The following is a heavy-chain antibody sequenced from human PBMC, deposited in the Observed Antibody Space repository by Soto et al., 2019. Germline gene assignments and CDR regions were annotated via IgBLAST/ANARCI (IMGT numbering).Heavy chain of an antibody. CDR2: IKGKTDGETT. J-gene: IGHJ4*02. V-gene: IGHV3-15*07. Sequence: EVQLVESGGGLVKPGGSLRLSCAVSGFIFTNAWMNWVRQTPGKGLEWVGRIKGKTDGETTDYAEFVKGRFTISGDYSKNTVFLQMNSLETEDTAVYYCATSGTMVYGDSTRPHFDYWGQGTLVTVSS. CDR1: GFIFTNAW. CDR3: ATSGTMVYGDSTRPHFDY. D-gene: IGHD4-17*01.